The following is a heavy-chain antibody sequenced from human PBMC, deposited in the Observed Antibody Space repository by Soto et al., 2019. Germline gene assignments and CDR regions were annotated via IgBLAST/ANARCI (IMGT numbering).Heavy chain of an antibody. CDR2: ISAYNGNT. D-gene: IGHD1-26*01. CDR3: ARERIDSGRLNWFDP. CDR1: GYTFTSYG. V-gene: IGHV1-18*04. Sequence: ASVKVSCKASGYTFTSYGISWVRQSPGQGLEWMGWISAYNGNTNYAQKLQGRVTMTTDTSTSTAYMELRSLRSDDTAVYYCARERIDSGRLNWFDPWGQGTLVTVSS. J-gene: IGHJ5*02.